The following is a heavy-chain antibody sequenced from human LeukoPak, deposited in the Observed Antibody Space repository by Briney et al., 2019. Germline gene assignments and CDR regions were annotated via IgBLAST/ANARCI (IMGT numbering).Heavy chain of an antibody. D-gene: IGHD1-26*01. CDR1: GFTFSDYY. J-gene: IGHJ4*02. Sequence: GGSLRLSCAASGFTFSDYYMSWIRQAPGKGLEWVSYISSSGSTIYYADSVKGRFSISRDNTQNSLSLRMNSLRAEDTAVYYCVREAAATLFDYWGQGTLVTVSS. CDR3: VREAAATLFDY. CDR2: ISSSGSTI. V-gene: IGHV3-11*04.